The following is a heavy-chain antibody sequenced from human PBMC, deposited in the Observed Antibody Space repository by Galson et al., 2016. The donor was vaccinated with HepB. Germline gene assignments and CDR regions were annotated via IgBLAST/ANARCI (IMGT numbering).Heavy chain of an antibody. CDR3: ARERFCSSATCYVGDAFHI. CDR1: GFTFSSYG. D-gene: IGHD2-2*01. J-gene: IGHJ4*02. V-gene: IGHV3-33*01. Sequence: SLRLSCAASGFTFSSYGMHWVRQAPGKGLEWVAVIWSDGSRKHYAESVKGRFTISRDNAKNSLYVQMDSLRAEDTAVYFCARERFCSSATCYVGDAFHIGGQGTLVPVSS. CDR2: IWSDGSRK.